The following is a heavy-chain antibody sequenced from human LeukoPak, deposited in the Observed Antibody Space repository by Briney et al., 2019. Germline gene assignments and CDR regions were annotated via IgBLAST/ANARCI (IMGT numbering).Heavy chain of an antibody. CDR1: GYTFTSYG. J-gene: IGHJ4*02. Sequence: ASVKVSCKSSGYTFTSYGISWVRQAPGQGLEGMGWISAYNGNTNYAQKLQGRVTMTTDTSTSTAYMELRSLRSDDTAVYYCARVFHRSSSFPFDYWGQGTLVTVSS. CDR3: ARVFHRSSSFPFDY. V-gene: IGHV1-18*01. D-gene: IGHD6-13*01. CDR2: ISAYNGNT.